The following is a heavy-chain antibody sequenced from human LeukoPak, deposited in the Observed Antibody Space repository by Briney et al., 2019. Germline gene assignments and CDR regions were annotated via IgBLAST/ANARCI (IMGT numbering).Heavy chain of an antibody. CDR1: GYTFTSYY. V-gene: IGHV1-46*01. J-gene: IGHJ4*02. D-gene: IGHD3-10*01. CDR3: ARGGFGGITMVRGARFDY. Sequence: ASVKVSCKASGYTFTSYYMHWVRQAPGQGLEWMGIINPSGGSTSYAQKFQGRVTITADKSTSTAYMELSSLRSEDTAVYYCARGGFGGITMVRGARFDYWGQGTLVTVSS. CDR2: INPSGGST.